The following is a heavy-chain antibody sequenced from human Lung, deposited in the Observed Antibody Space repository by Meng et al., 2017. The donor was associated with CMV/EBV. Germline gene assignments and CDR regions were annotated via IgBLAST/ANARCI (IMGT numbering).Heavy chain of an antibody. CDR1: QFTFSRYE. V-gene: IGHV3-48*03. J-gene: IGHJ3*01. CDR2: IDSPGTTV. Sequence: GESLKISCAAPQFTFSRYEMNWVRQAPGKGLEWISNIDSPGTTVYYADSVRGRFTISRDNAKNLLFLQMNSLRVDDTAVYYCARGSGSDYFGAFDVWGQGTMVTVSS. CDR3: ARGSGSDYFGAFDV. D-gene: IGHD1-26*01.